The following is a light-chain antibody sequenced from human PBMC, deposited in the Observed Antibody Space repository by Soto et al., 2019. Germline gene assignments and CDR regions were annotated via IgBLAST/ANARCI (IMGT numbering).Light chain of an antibody. J-gene: IGKJ4*01. V-gene: IGKV1-27*01. Sequence: DIQVTQSPSSLSASLGDRVTITSRSSQGISVYLAWFQQKPGKVPRLLIYAASALQSGVPSRFSGGGSGTDFTLTIISLQPEDVATYYCQKYNSAPLTFGGGTKVDIK. CDR3: QKYNSAPLT. CDR1: QGISVY. CDR2: AAS.